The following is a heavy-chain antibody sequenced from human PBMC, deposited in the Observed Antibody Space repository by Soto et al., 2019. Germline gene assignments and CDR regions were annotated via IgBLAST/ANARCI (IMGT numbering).Heavy chain of an antibody. D-gene: IGHD2-15*01. Sequence: QVQLVQSGAEVKKPGSSVKVSCKAPGGTFSTYAISWVRQAPGQGLEWMGGVLPIFGTPKYARKFQGRVTCTADESTSTGYMELRSLTSGDTAVDYCARSQGGSSSLDIYYYYYYGMDVWCQGTTVTVSS. CDR1: GGTFSTYA. CDR3: ARSQGGSSSLDIYYYYYYGMDV. J-gene: IGHJ6*02. V-gene: IGHV1-69*01. CDR2: VLPIFGTP.